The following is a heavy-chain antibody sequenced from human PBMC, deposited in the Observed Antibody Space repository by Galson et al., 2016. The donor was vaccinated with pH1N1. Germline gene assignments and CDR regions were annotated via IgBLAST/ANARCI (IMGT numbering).Heavy chain of an antibody. J-gene: IGHJ4*02. V-gene: IGHV3-7*01. CDR1: GFNTRNYW. D-gene: IGHD5-24*01. Sequence: SLRLSCAASGFNTRNYWMSWVRQAPGKGLEWVANINEDGSEQYYVDSVRGRFTISRDDSKKSLFLQMDSLRAEDTAIYYCVREIRDDYNYGNFDYWGQGTLVTVSS. CDR2: INEDGSEQ. CDR3: VREIRDDYNYGNFDY.